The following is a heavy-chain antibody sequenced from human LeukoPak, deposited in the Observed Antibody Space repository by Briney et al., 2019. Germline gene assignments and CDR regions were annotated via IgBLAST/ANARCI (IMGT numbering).Heavy chain of an antibody. V-gene: IGHV4-34*01. J-gene: IGHJ4*02. CDR3: AITYYYGSGSYWLDY. D-gene: IGHD3-10*01. CDR2: INHSGST. CDR1: GGSFSGYY. Sequence: PSETLSLTCAVYGGSFSGYYWSWIRQPPGKGLEWIGEINHSGSTNYNPSLKSRVTISVDTSKNQFSLKLSSVTAADTAVYYCAITYYYGSGSYWLDYWGQGTLVTVSP.